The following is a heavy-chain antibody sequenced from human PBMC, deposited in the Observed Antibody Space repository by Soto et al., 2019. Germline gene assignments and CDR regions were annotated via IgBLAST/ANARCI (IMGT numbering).Heavy chain of an antibody. CDR2: IYYSGST. CDR1: GGSISSSSYY. J-gene: IGHJ4*02. Sequence: PSETLSLTCTVSGGSISSSSYYWGWIRQPPGKGLEWIGSIYYSGSTYYNLSLKSRVTISVDTSKNQFSLKLSSVTAADTAVYYCARHLGTKDYWGQGTLVTVSS. D-gene: IGHD1-1*01. CDR3: ARHLGTKDY. V-gene: IGHV4-39*01.